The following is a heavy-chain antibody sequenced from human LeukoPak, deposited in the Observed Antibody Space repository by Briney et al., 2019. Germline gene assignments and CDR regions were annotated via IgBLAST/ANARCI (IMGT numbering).Heavy chain of an antibody. CDR3: ARSGVLTGYPLDF. D-gene: IGHD3-9*01. Sequence: ASVKVSCKASGYTFTGYYMHWVRQAPGQGLEWMGWINPNSGGTNYAQKFQGRVTMTRDTSISTAYMELSRLRSDDTAVYYCARSGVLTGYPLDFWGQGTLVTVSS. V-gene: IGHV1-2*02. CDR2: INPNSGGT. J-gene: IGHJ4*02. CDR1: GYTFTGYY.